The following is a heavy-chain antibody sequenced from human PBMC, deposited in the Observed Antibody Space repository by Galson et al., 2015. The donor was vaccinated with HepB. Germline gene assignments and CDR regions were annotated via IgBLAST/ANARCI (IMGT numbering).Heavy chain of an antibody. V-gene: IGHV4-59*08. Sequence: ETLSLTCTVSGGSINYYYWSWVRQPPGKGLEWIGYIYYSGSTNYNPSLKSRVTISVDTSKNQFSLSLSSVTAADTAVYYCARHSGDSRGYILDYWGQGTLVTVSS. CDR1: GGSINYYY. J-gene: IGHJ4*02. CDR3: ARHSGDSRGYILDY. CDR2: IYYSGST. D-gene: IGHD3-22*01.